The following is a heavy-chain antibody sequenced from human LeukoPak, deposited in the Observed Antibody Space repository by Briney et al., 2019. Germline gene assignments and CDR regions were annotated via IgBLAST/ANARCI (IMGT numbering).Heavy chain of an antibody. Sequence: PSETLSLTCTVSGGSISNYYWSWIRQPPGKGLEWIGYIYYSGNTNYNPSLKSRVTISVDTSKNQFSLKLNSVAAADTAVYYCARVRYCSTNRCYDREFDNWGQGTLHTVSS. D-gene: IGHD2-2*01. V-gene: IGHV4-59*01. CDR2: IYYSGNT. CDR1: GGSISNYY. J-gene: IGHJ4*02. CDR3: ARVRYCSTNRCYDREFDN.